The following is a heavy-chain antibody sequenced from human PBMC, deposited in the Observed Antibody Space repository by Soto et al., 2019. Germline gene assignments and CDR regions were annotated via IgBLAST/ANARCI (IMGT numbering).Heavy chain of an antibody. CDR2: ISSGNTI. J-gene: IGHJ4*02. CDR1: GFTFSSYD. D-gene: IGHD6-19*01. Sequence: GGSLRLSCAASGFTFSSYDMNWVRQAPGKGLEWVSYISSGNTIYYTDSVKGRFTISRDNAKNSLYLQMNSLRAEDTAVYYCSRDRTYTSGWYHYYEYWGQGA. CDR3: SRDRTYTSGWYHYYEY. V-gene: IGHV3-48*01.